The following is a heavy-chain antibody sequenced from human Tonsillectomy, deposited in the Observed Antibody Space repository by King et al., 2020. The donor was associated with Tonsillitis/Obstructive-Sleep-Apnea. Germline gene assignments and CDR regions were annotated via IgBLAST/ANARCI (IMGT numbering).Heavy chain of an antibody. CDR1: GGSISSYY. D-gene: IGHD3-10*01. V-gene: IGHV4-4*07. J-gene: IGHJ2*01. CDR3: AREPPPITMVRGDNWYFDL. Sequence: QLQESGPGLVKPSETLSLTCTVSGGSISSYYWSWIRQPAGKGLEWIGRIYTSGSTNYNPSLKSRVTMSVDTSKNQFSLKLSSVTAADTAVYYCAREPPPITMVRGDNWYFDLWGRGTLVTVSS. CDR2: IYTSGST.